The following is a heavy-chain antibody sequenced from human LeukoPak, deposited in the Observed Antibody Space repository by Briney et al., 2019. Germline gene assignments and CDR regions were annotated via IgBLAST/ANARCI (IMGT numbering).Heavy chain of an antibody. Sequence: PSETLSLTCTVPGGSISSYYWSWIRQPPGKGLEWIGYIYYSGSTNYNPSLKSRVTISVDTSKNQFSLKLSSVTAADTAVYYCARQKAPYAFDIWGQGTMVTVSS. CDR1: GGSISSYY. V-gene: IGHV4-59*08. CDR2: IYYSGST. CDR3: ARQKAPYAFDI. J-gene: IGHJ3*02.